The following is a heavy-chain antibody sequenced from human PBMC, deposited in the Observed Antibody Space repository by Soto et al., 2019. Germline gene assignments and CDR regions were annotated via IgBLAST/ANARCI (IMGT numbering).Heavy chain of an antibody. CDR2: IYYSGST. V-gene: IGHV4-39*07. CDR3: AAGGGLPRYS. CDR1: GGSISSSSYY. J-gene: IGHJ5*01. D-gene: IGHD5-12*01. Sequence: PSETLSLTCTVSGGSISSSSYYWGWIRQPPGKGLEWIGSIYYSGSTYYNPSLKSRVTISVDRSKNQFSLKLSSVTAADTAVYYCAAGGGLPRYSGGQGTLVTVSS.